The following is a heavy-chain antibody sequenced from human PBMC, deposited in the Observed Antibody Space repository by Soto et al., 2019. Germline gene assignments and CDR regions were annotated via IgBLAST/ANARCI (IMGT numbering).Heavy chain of an antibody. J-gene: IGHJ6*02. D-gene: IGHD2-15*01. CDR1: GYTFTSYG. CDR2: ISAYNGNT. V-gene: IGHV1-18*01. Sequence: QVQLAQSGAEVKKPGASVKVSCKASGYTFTSYGISWVRQAPGQGLEWMGWISAYNGNTNYAQKLQGRVTMTTDTSTSTAYMELRSLRSDDTAVYYCARDRQTYCSGGSCYYYYGMDVWGQGTTVTVSS. CDR3: ARDRQTYCSGGSCYYYYGMDV.